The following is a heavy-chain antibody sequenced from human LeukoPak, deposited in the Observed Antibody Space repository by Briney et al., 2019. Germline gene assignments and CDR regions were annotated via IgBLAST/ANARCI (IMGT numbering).Heavy chain of an antibody. CDR1: GGSISSYY. CDR3: ARHGLLLEWLLSSRIDAFDI. J-gene: IGHJ3*02. D-gene: IGHD3-3*01. CDR2: IYYSGRT. V-gene: IGHV4-59*08. Sequence: KSSETLSFTCTVSGGSISSYYWSWIRQPPGKGLEWIGYIYYSGRTNYNPSLKSRVIISLDTSKNQFSLKLSSVTAADTAVYYCARHGLLLEWLLSSRIDAFDIWGQGTMVTVSS.